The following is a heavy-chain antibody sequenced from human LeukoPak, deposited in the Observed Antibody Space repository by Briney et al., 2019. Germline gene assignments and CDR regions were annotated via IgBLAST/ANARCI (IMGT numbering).Heavy chain of an antibody. CDR1: GGSISSSSYY. D-gene: IGHD3-3*01. J-gene: IGHJ3*02. V-gene: IGHV4-39*07. CDR3: ARGIQRITIFGVVTYDAFDI. CDR2: IYYSGST. Sequence: SETLSLTCTVSGGSISSSSYYWGWIRQPPGKGLEWIGSIYYSGSTYYNPSLKSRVTISVDTSKNQFSLKLSSVTAADTAVYYCARGIQRITIFGVVTYDAFDIWGQGTMVTVSS.